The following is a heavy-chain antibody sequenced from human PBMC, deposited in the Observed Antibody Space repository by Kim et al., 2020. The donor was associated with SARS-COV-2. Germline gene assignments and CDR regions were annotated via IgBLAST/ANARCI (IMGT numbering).Heavy chain of an antibody. D-gene: IGHD1-1*01. CDR1: GGSFSGYY. J-gene: IGHJ4*02. V-gene: IGHV4-34*01. Sequence: SETLSLTCAVYGGSFSGYYWSWIRQPPGKGLEWIGEINHSGSTNYNPSLKSRVTISVDTSKNQFSLKLSSVTAADTAVYYCARALVTGIDYWGQGTLVTVSS. CDR3: ARALVTGIDY. CDR2: INHSGST.